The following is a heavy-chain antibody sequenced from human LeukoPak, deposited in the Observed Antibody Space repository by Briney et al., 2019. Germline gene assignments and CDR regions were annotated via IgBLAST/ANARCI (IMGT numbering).Heavy chain of an antibody. J-gene: IGHJ4*02. CDR1: GGSTTTSY. D-gene: IGHD3-10*01. Sequence: PSETLSLTCTVSGGSTTTSYWNWIRQPPGKGLEWIGLIYYSGTTNYNPSLKSRVTMSIDTSKNQFSLKLNSVTAADTAVYYCARSSNYYGPVIPVWGQGSLVTVSS. CDR2: IYYSGTT. CDR3: ARSSNYYGPVIPV. V-gene: IGHV4-59*01.